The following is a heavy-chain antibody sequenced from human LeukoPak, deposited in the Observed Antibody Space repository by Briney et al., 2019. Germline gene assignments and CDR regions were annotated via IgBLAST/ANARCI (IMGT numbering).Heavy chain of an antibody. J-gene: IGHJ4*02. CDR3: ASRIRVATSLFDY. V-gene: IGHV1-18*01. Sequence: ASVKVSCKASGYTFTSYGISWVRQAPGQGLEWMGWISAYNGNTNYAQKLRGRVTMTTDTSTSTAYMELRSLRSDDTAVYSCASRIRVATSLFDYWGQGTLVTVS. CDR2: ISAYNGNT. CDR1: GYTFTSYG. D-gene: IGHD5-12*01.